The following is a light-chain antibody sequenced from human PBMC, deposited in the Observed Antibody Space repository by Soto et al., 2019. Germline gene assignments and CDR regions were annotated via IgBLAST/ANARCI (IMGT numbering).Light chain of an antibody. V-gene: IGLV2-8*01. CDR2: EVN. J-gene: IGLJ2*01. Sequence: QSALTQPPSASGSPGQSVTISCIVTSSDVGGYNYVSWYQQHPGKAPKLMIYEVNKRPSGVPDRFSGSKSGNTASLNVSGLQAEDEADYYCSSHSGSNLVVFGGGTKLTVL. CDR1: SSDVGGYNY. CDR3: SSHSGSNLVV.